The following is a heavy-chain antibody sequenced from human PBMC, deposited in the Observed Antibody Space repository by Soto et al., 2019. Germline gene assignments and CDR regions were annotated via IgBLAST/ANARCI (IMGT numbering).Heavy chain of an antibody. CDR1: GFTFSSYA. Sequence: GGSLRLSCAASGFTFSSYAMSWVRQAPGKGLEWVSAISGSGGSTYYADSVKGRFTISRDNSKNTLYLQMNSLRAEDTAVYYCAKDLSERDQYGDYDLYFDYWGQGNLVTVSS. V-gene: IGHV3-23*01. J-gene: IGHJ4*02. CDR2: ISGSGGST. D-gene: IGHD4-17*01. CDR3: AKDLSERDQYGDYDLYFDY.